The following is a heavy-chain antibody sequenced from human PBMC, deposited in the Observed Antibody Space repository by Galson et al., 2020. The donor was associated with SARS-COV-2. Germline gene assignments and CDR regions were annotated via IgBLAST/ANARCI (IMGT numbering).Heavy chain of an antibody. CDR2: IHSSGST. J-gene: IGHJ4*02. CDR1: GGSISGTSYY. V-gene: IGHV4-61*02. CDR3: ASGPVAGSGE. D-gene: IGHD6-19*01. Sequence: SETLSLTCAVSGGSISGTSYYWSWIRQPAGKGLEWIGRIHSSGSTNYNPSLKSRVTISIDTSKSQFSLRLSSVTAAYTAIYYCASGPVAGSGEWGQGTLVTVSS.